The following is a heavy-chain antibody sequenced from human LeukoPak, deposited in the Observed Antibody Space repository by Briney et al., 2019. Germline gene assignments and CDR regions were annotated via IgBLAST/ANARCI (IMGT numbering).Heavy chain of an antibody. J-gene: IGHJ3*02. CDR2: IQTKTDGGTT. CDR3: ATAGGVLITNDAFDI. V-gene: IGHV3-15*01. D-gene: IGHD3-3*01. Sequence: GGSLRLSCAASGFTFSNAWMNWVRQAPGKGLEWVGRIQTKTDGGTTDYAAPVKGRFTISRDESKNTLYLQMSSLKTEDTAVYYCATAGGVLITNDAFDIWGQGTMVTVSS. CDR1: GFTFSNAW.